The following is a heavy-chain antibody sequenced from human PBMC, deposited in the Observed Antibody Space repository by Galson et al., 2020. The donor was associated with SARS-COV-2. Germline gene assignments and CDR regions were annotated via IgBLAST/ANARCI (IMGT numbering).Heavy chain of an antibody. Sequence: SETLSLTCAVYGGSFSGYYWSWIRQPRGKGLEWIGEINHSGSTNYNPSLKSRVTISVDTSKNQFSLKLSSVTAADTAVYYCARELRFLEWSWFDPWGQGTLVTVSS. J-gene: IGHJ5*02. CDR3: ARELRFLEWSWFDP. CDR1: GGSFSGYY. CDR2: INHSGST. D-gene: IGHD3-3*01. V-gene: IGHV4-34*01.